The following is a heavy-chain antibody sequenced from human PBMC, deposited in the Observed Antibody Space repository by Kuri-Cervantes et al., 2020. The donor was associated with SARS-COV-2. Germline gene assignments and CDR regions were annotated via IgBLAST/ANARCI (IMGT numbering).Heavy chain of an antibody. CDR3: AHSGGPGFGGYFDL. CDR1: WFSRSTSGVG. J-gene: IGHJ2*01. V-gene: IGHV2-5*01. Sequence: SGPTLVKPTQTLTLTCTFSWFSRSTSGVGVGWIRQPPGKALEWLALIYWNDDKRYSPSLKSRLTITKDTSKNQVVLTMTNMDPVDTATYYCAHSGGPGFGGYFDLWGRGTLVTVSS. CDR2: IYWNDDK. D-gene: IGHD3-16*01.